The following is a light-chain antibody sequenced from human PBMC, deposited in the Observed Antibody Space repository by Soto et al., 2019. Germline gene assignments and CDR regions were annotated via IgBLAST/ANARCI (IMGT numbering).Light chain of an antibody. CDR3: QQYGSSSFT. CDR1: QSVSSSY. CDR2: GAS. J-gene: IGKJ3*01. Sequence: EIVLTQSPGTLSLSPGERASLSCRASQSVSSSYLAWYQQKPGQAPRLLIYGASSRATGIPDRFRGSGSGTDFTLTISRLLPEDFAVYYCQQYGSSSFTFGPGTKVDIK. V-gene: IGKV3-20*01.